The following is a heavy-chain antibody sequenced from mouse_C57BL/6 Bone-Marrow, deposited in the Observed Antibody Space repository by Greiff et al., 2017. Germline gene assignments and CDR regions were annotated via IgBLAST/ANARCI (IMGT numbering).Heavy chain of an antibody. V-gene: IGHV1-52*01. J-gene: IGHJ1*03. CDR3: ARRGVAGWYFDV. Sequence: VQLQQPGAELVRPGSSVKLSCKASGYTFTSYWMHWVKQRPIQGLEWIGNIDPSDSETHYNQKFKDKATLTVDKSSSTAYMQLSSLTSEDSAVYYCARRGVAGWYFDVWGTGTTVTVSS. CDR2: IDPSDSET. CDR1: GYTFTSYW.